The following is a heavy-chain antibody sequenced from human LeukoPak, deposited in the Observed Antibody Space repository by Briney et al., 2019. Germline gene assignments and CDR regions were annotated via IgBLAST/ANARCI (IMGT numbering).Heavy chain of an antibody. J-gene: IGHJ3*02. CDR3: AREQWLVQGDAFDI. V-gene: IGHV1-18*01. CDR2: ISAYNGNT. D-gene: IGHD6-19*01. CDR1: GYTFTSYG. Sequence: ASVEVSCKASGYTFTSYGISWVRQAPGQGLEWMGWISAYNGNTNYAQKLQGRVTMTTDTSTSTAYMELRSLRSDDTAVYYCAREQWLVQGDAFDIWGQGTMVTVSS.